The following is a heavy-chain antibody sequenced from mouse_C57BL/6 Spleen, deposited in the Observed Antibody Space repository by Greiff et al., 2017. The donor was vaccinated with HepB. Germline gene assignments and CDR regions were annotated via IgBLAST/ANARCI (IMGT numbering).Heavy chain of an antibody. CDR1: GFTFSSYG. CDR3: ARRGYGNFAY. Sequence: EVQLVESGGDLVEPGGSLKLSCAASGFTFSSYGMSWVRQTPDKRLEWVATISSGGSYTYYPDSVKGRFTISRDNAKNTLYLQMSSLKSEDTAMYYCARRGYGNFAYWGQGTLVTVSA. D-gene: IGHD2-1*01. J-gene: IGHJ3*01. V-gene: IGHV5-6*01. CDR2: ISSGGSYT.